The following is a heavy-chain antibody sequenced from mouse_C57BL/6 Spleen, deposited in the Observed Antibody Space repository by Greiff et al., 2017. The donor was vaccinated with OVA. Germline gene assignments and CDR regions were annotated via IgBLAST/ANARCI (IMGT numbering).Heavy chain of an antibody. D-gene: IGHD2-10*02. CDR1: GFTFSDYG. J-gene: IGHJ3*01. Sequence: DVMLVESGGGLVQPGGSLKLSCAASGFTFSDYGMAWVRQAPRKGPEWVAFISNLAYSIYYADTVTGRFTISRENAKNTLYLEMSSLRSEDTAMYYCARHGYGVAYWGQGTLVTVSA. CDR2: ISNLAYSI. V-gene: IGHV5-15*01. CDR3: ARHGYGVAY.